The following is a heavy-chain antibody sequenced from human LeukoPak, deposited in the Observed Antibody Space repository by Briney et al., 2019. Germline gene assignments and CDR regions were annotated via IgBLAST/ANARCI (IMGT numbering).Heavy chain of an antibody. D-gene: IGHD3-10*01. Sequence: PAGSLRLSCAASGFTFSSYSMNWVRQAPGKGLEWVSSISSSSSYMYYADSVKGRFTISRDNAKNSLYLQMNSLRAEATAVYYCARDVSYYGSGSYYNGLDYCGQGTPVTVSS. J-gene: IGHJ4*02. CDR3: ARDVSYYGSGSYYNGLDY. CDR2: ISSSSSYM. V-gene: IGHV3-21*01. CDR1: GFTFSSYS.